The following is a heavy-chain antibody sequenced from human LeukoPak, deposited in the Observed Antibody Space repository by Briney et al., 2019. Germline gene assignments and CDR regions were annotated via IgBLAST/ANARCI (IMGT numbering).Heavy chain of an antibody. CDR2: IYTSGST. CDR3: ARDGPVVPAAHFDP. J-gene: IGHJ5*02. D-gene: IGHD2-2*01. Sequence: SETLSLTCTVSGGSISSYYWSWIRQPAGKGLEWIGRIYTSGSTNYNPSLKSRVTMSVDTFKNQFSLKLSSVTAADTAVYYCARDGPVVPAAHFDPWGQGTLVTASS. V-gene: IGHV4-4*07. CDR1: GGSISSYY.